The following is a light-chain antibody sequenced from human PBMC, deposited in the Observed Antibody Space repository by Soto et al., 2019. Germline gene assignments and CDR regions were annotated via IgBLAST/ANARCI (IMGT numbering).Light chain of an antibody. CDR2: EVS. Sequence: QSVLTQPASVSGSPGQSITISCSGTSSDVGSYDHVAWYQQFPGKTPKLMIYEVSNRPSGLSSRFSGSKSGNTASLTISGLQAEDEADYYCISYTGSSTSYVFGSGTKVTVL. CDR3: ISYTGSSTSYV. CDR1: SSDVGSYDH. V-gene: IGLV2-14*01. J-gene: IGLJ1*01.